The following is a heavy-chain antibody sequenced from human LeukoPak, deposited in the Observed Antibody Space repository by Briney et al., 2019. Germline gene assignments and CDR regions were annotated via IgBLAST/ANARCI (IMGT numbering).Heavy chain of an antibody. V-gene: IGHV3-23*01. CDR2: ISGSGGST. J-gene: IGHJ4*02. CDR3: AKRKNSPGYSSLDQ. CDR1: GFTFSSYA. D-gene: IGHD2-15*01. Sequence: HPGGSLRLSCAASGFTFSSYAMSWVRQAPGKGLEWVSAISGSGGSTYYADSVKGRFTVSRDNSKNTVYLQMNSLRVDDSAVYYCAKRKNSPGYSSLDQWGQGTLVTVSS.